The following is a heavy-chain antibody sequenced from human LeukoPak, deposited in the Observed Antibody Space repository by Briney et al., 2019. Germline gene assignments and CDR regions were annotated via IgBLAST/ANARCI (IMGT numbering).Heavy chain of an antibody. CDR1: GYSFTSYW. CDR2: IDPSDSYT. V-gene: IGHV5-10-1*01. Sequence: GDSLRISCKGSGYSFTSYWITWVRQLPGKGLEWMGRIDPSDSYTNYSPSFQGHVTISADKSITTAYLQWSSLKASDTAMYYCARQGIVGVPGGYWGQGTLVTVSS. D-gene: IGHD1-26*01. J-gene: IGHJ4*02. CDR3: ARQGIVGVPGGY.